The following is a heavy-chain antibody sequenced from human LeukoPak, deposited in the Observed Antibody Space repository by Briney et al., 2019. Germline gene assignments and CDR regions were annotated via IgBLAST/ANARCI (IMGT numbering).Heavy chain of an antibody. CDR2: ISSSSSYI. J-gene: IGHJ2*01. CDR1: GFTFSSYS. D-gene: IGHD6-6*01. V-gene: IGHV3-21*01. CDR3: ARDAYSSSSLAASGAHWYFDL. Sequence: GGSLRLSWAASGFTFSSYSMNWVRQAPGKGLEWVSSISSSSSYIYYADSVKGRFTISRDNAKNSLYLQMNSLRAEDTAVYYCARDAYSSSSLAASGAHWYFDLWGRGTLVTVSS.